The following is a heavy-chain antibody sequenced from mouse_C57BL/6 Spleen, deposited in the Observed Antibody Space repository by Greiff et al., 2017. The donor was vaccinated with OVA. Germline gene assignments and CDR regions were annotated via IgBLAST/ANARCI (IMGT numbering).Heavy chain of an antibody. CDR1: GYTFTSYW. CDR2: IDPSDSYT. Sequence: VKLQQPGAELVRPGTSVKLSCKASGYTFTSYWMHWVKQRPGQGLEWIGVIDPSDSYTNYNQKFKGKATLTVDTSSSTAYMQLSSLTSEDSAVYYCARPSTVVGGYFDYWGQGTTLTVSS. J-gene: IGHJ2*01. V-gene: IGHV1-59*01. CDR3: ARPSTVVGGYFDY. D-gene: IGHD1-1*01.